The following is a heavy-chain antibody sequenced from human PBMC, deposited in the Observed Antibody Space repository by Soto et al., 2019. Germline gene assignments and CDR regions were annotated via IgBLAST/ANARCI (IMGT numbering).Heavy chain of an antibody. CDR2: IRRSGSA. CDR1: GGSFSGYY. J-gene: IGHJ4*02. CDR3: ARGPLVIYYYDSGSRDRGYFDF. V-gene: IGHV4-34*01. D-gene: IGHD3-10*01. Sequence: QVQFHQWGAGLLKPSETLTLTCAVSGGSFSGYYGNWIRQRPGKGLEWLGEIRRSGSATYIPSLKGRVTMAVDTSKNQISLSVTSVTAADTALYYCARGPLVIYYYDSGSRDRGYFDFWGQGTLVTVSS.